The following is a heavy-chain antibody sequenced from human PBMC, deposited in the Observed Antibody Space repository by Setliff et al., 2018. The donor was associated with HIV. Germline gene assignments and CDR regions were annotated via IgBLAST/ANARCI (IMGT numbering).Heavy chain of an antibody. CDR3: ARGGNKNSGYPFDS. J-gene: IGHJ4*01. CDR1: GASISSGGYD. V-gene: IGHV4-31*03. Sequence: PSETLSLTCTVSGASISSGGYDWSWVRQHPGKGLDYIGYIHYSGSTYYNPSLKSRVTISEDTWQNQFSLKLSALTAADTAVYFCARGGNKNSGYPFDSWGQGTLVTVS. CDR2: IHYSGST. D-gene: IGHD3-22*01.